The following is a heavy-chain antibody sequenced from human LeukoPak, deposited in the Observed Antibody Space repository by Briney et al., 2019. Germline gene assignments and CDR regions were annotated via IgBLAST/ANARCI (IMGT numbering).Heavy chain of an antibody. Sequence: SETLSLTCTVSGGSISSHYWSWIRQPPGKGLEWIGEINHSGSTNYNPSLKSRVTISVDTSKNQFSLKLSSVTAADTAVYYCARGSPNIVVVPAAPKGWFDPWGQGTLVTVSS. CDR1: GGSISSHY. CDR3: ARGSPNIVVVPAAPKGWFDP. V-gene: IGHV4-34*01. CDR2: INHSGST. J-gene: IGHJ5*02. D-gene: IGHD2-2*01.